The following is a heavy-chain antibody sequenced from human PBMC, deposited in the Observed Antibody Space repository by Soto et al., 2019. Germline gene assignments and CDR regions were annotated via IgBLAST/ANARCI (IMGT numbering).Heavy chain of an antibody. CDR2: INHSGST. Sequence: PSETLSLTCAVYGGSFRGYYWSWIRQPPGKGLEWIGEINHSGSTKYNPSLKSRVTISVDTSKNQFSLKLSSVTAADTAVYYCARSPDSSGYYPRWYYYGMDVWGQGTTVT. D-gene: IGHD3-22*01. V-gene: IGHV4-34*01. CDR3: ARSPDSSGYYPRWYYYGMDV. CDR1: GGSFRGYY. J-gene: IGHJ6*02.